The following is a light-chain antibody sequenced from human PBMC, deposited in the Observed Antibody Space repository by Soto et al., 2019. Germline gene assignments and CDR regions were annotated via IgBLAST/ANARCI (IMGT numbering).Light chain of an antibody. V-gene: IGLV2-14*01. CDR3: SSHTTYNTLV. CDR1: SSDIGTFNY. Sequence: QSALTQPASVSGSPGQSIAISCTGTSSDIGTFNYVSWYQQHPGKAPKLMIHEVSNRPSGVSDRFSGSKSGNTASLTISGLQADDEADYYCSSHTTYNTLVFGTGTKGTVL. J-gene: IGLJ1*01. CDR2: EVS.